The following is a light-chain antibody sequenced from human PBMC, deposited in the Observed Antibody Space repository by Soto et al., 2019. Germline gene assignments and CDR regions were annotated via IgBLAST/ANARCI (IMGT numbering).Light chain of an antibody. J-gene: IGLJ3*02. V-gene: IGLV7-46*01. Sequence: QAVVTQEPSLTVSPGGTVTLTCAASTGTVTTGHYSCWYQQKPGQAPRTLIYETDKKHSWTPDRFSGSLLRGRAALTLSGARPEDEADYYCLLSYSHGVVFGGGTKLPVL. CDR2: ETD. CDR3: LLSYSHGVV. CDR1: TGTVTTGHY.